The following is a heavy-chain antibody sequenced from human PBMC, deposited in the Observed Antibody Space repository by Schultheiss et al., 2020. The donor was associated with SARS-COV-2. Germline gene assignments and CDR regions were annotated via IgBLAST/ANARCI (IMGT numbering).Heavy chain of an antibody. CDR2: ISSIGSNK. CDR3: ARGLFWSGYLMDV. J-gene: IGHJ6*02. V-gene: IGHV3-21*01. D-gene: IGHD3-3*01. Sequence: GGSLRLSCAASGFTVSSNYMSWVRQAPGKGLEWVSSISSIGSNKYYADSVKGRFTISRDNAKNTLYLQMNSLRAEDTAVYYCARGLFWSGYLMDVWGQGTTVTVSS. CDR1: GFTVSSNY.